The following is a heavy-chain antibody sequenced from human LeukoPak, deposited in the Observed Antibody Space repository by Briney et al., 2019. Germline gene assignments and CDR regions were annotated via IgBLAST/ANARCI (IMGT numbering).Heavy chain of an antibody. CDR1: GGSISSYY. J-gene: IGHJ3*02. Sequence: KPSETLSLTCTVSGGSISSYYWSWIRQPPGKGLEWIGYIYDGGSTNHNPSLKSRVTISRDTSKNQFSLKLSSVTAADTAVYYCARKKDWENAFDIWGQGTMVTVSS. CDR3: ARKKDWENAFDI. CDR2: IYDGGST. D-gene: IGHD1-26*01. V-gene: IGHV4-59*01.